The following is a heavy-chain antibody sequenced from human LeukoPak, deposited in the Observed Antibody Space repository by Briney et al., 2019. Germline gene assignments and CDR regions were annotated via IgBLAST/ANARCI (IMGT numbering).Heavy chain of an antibody. D-gene: IGHD3-3*01. CDR3: ARGRSYYDFWSGYYSSRDVDTATYY. CDR2: INHSGST. Sequence: SETLSLTCAVYGGSFSGYYWSWIRQPPGKGLEWIGEINHSGSTNYNPSLKSRVTISVDTSKNQFSLKLRSVTAADTAVYYCARGRSYYDFWSGYYSSRDVDTATYYWGQGTLVTVSS. CDR1: GGSFSGYY. V-gene: IGHV4-34*01. J-gene: IGHJ4*02.